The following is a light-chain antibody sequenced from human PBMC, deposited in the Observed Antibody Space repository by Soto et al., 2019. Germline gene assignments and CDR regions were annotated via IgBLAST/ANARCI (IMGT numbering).Light chain of an antibody. Sequence: QSVLTQPPSASGTPGQRVTIFCSGSSSNIGSDYVYWYQQIPGTAPKLLIYRNNQRPSGVPDRFSGSKSGTSASLAISGVRSEDEADYHCATWDNSLSGPVFGGGTKVTVL. J-gene: IGLJ2*01. V-gene: IGLV1-47*01. CDR1: SSNIGSDY. CDR2: RNN. CDR3: ATWDNSLSGPV.